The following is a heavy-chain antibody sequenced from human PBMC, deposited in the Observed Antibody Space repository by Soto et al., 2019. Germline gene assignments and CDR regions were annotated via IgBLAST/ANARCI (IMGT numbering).Heavy chain of an antibody. Sequence: SETLSLTCTVSGGSISSSSYYWGWIRQPPGKGLEWIGSIYYSGSTYYNPSLKSRVTISVDTSKNQFSLKLSSVTAAETAVYYCARYVEQIEYSGYDWCAFDIWGQGTMVTVSS. CDR1: GGSISSSSYY. J-gene: IGHJ3*02. D-gene: IGHD5-12*01. CDR2: IYYSGST. V-gene: IGHV4-39*01. CDR3: ARYVEQIEYSGYDWCAFDI.